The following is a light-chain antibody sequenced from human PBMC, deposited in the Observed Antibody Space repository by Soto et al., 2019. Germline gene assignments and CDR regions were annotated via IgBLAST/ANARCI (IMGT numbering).Light chain of an antibody. CDR2: EVT. V-gene: IGLV2-11*01. CDR3: CSYAGTYTWV. J-gene: IGLJ3*02. Sequence: QSVLTQPRSVSGSPGQSVTISCTGTSSNVGDYNYVSWYQHHPGKAPKLILYEVTDRPSGVPDRFSGSKSGNTASLTISGLQAEDEADYYCCSYAGTYTWVFGGGTKLTVL. CDR1: SSNVGDYNY.